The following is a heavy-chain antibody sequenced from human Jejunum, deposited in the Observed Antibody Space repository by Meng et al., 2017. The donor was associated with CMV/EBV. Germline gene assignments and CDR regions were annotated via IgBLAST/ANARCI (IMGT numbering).Heavy chain of an antibody. D-gene: IGHD1-26*01. J-gene: IGHJ5*02. CDR1: EFTVSTNY. Sequence: LSCAPSEFTVSTNYMSWVRQAPGKGLEWVSIIYRDGSTYYTDSVKGRFTISRDNPKNTVYLQMNSLTVEDTAVYFCARSVNWDYWFDPWGQGTLVTVSS. CDR2: IYRDGST. CDR3: ARSVNWDYWFDP. V-gene: IGHV3-66*02.